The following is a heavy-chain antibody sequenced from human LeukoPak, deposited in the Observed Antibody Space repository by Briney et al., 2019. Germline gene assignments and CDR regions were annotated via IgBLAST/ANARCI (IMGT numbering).Heavy chain of an antibody. D-gene: IGHD6-19*01. CDR3: ARFPSRDSSGWSKPYWYYYYYMDV. Sequence: HGASVKVSCKASGYTFTSYGISWVRQTPGQGLEWMGWISAYNGNTNYAQKLQGRVTMTTDTSTSTAYMELRSLRSDDTAVYYCARFPSRDSSGWSKPYWYYYYYMDVWGKGTTVTISS. CDR2: ISAYNGNT. J-gene: IGHJ6*03. CDR1: GYTFTSYG. V-gene: IGHV1-18*01.